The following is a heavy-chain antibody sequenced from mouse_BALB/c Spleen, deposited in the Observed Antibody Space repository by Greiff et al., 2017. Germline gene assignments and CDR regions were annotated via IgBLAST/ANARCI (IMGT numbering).Heavy chain of an antibody. CDR3: AREVRDAMDY. J-gene: IGHJ4*01. V-gene: IGHV1S127*01. CDR1: GYSFTSYW. Sequence: QVHVKQSGPQLVRPGASVKISCKASGYSFTSYWMHWVKQRPGQGLEWIGMIDPSDSETRLNQKFKDKATLTVDKSSSTAYMQLSSPTSEDSAVYYCAREVRDAMDYWGQGTSVTVSS. D-gene: IGHD2-14*01. CDR2: IDPSDSET.